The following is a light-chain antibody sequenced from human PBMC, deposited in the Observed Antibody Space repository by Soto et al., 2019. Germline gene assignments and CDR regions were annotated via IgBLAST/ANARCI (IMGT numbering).Light chain of an antibody. Sequence: EIVLTQSPGTLSLSPGERATLSCRASQSVSSNYLAWYQQKPGQAPRLLIYGASSRATGVPDRFSGSGSGTDFTLNISRLEPEDFAVYYCQQYGSSSWTFGQGTKVEIK. CDR3: QQYGSSSWT. V-gene: IGKV3-20*01. CDR1: QSVSSNY. CDR2: GAS. J-gene: IGKJ1*01.